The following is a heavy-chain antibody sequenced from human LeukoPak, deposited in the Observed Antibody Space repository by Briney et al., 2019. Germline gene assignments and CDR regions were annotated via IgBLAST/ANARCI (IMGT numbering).Heavy chain of an antibody. J-gene: IGHJ4*02. CDR3: TRLLYYYDSDIYQRYFDY. Sequence: PGGSLRLSCAASGLTVSSNYMNRVRQAPGKGLEWVSIIYSGGNTHYADSVTGRFTISRDNSQNTLYLQINSLRPEDTAVYYCTRLLYYYDSDIYQRYFDYWGQGTLVTVSS. V-gene: IGHV3-53*01. CDR1: GLTVSSNY. CDR2: IYSGGNT. D-gene: IGHD3-22*01.